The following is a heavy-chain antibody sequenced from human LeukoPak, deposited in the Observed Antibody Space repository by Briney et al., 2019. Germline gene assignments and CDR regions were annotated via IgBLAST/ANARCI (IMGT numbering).Heavy chain of an antibody. CDR2: ISSSSSYI. D-gene: IGHD1-14*01. Sequence: GGSLRLSCAASGFTFSSYSMNWVRQAPGKGLEWVSSISSSSSYIYYADSVKGRFTISRDNAKNSLYLQMNSLRAEDTAVYYCARDSHAGPERIYYYMDVWGKGTTVTVSS. V-gene: IGHV3-21*01. CDR3: ARDSHAGPERIYYYMDV. J-gene: IGHJ6*03. CDR1: GFTFSSYS.